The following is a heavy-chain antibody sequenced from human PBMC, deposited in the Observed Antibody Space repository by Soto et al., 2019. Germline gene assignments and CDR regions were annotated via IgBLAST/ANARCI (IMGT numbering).Heavy chain of an antibody. CDR2: ISSSGSTI. D-gene: IGHD3-22*01. V-gene: IGHV3-48*03. CDR3: ARDTYYYDSSGYYVGMDV. CDR1: GFTFSSYE. J-gene: IGHJ6*02. Sequence: PGGSLRLSCAASGFTFSSYEMNWVRQAPGQGLEWVSYISSSGSTIYYADSVKGRFTISRDNAKNSLYLQMNSLRAEDTAVYYCARDTYYYDSSGYYVGMDVWGQGTTVTVSS.